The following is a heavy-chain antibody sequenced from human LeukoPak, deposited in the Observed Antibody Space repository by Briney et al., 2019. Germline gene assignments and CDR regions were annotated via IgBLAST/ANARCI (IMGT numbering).Heavy chain of an antibody. J-gene: IGHJ3*02. V-gene: IGHV4-59*11. CDR2: ISYIGST. CDR1: DDSFSSHY. Sequence: PSETLSLTCAVSDDSFSSHYWTWIRQPPGKGLEWIGYISYIGSTNYNPSVKSRVTISIDTSKNQFSLKLRSVTAADTAVYYCARDLVTVTKGFDIWGQGTMVSVSS. D-gene: IGHD4-17*01. CDR3: ARDLVTVTKGFDI.